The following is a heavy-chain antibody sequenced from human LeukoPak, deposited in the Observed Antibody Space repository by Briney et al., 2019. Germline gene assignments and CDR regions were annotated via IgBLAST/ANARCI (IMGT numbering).Heavy chain of an antibody. V-gene: IGHV3-23*01. Sequence: GGSLRLSCAASGFSLSSHAMSWVRQAPGKGLEGGSATSSRESGTYYADSVKGRFTISRDNSKNTLYLQMNILRAEDTAVYYCAKDRAPNGPFMVRGVTFAYWGQGILVTVSS. D-gene: IGHD3-10*01. CDR3: AKDRAPNGPFMVRGVTFAY. CDR1: GFSLSSHA. CDR2: TSSRESGT. J-gene: IGHJ4*02.